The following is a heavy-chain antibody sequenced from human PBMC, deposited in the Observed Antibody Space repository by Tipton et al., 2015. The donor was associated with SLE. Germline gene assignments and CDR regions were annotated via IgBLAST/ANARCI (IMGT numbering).Heavy chain of an antibody. V-gene: IGHV5-51*01. CDR2: IYPSDSDI. Sequence: VQLVQSGAEVKKPGESLKISCKASGYSFSNSWIGWVRQMPGKGLEWMGIIYPSDSDIKYSPSFQGRVTFAADKSISTVFLQWSSLKASDTAMYYCARQGTDELDYWGQGTLVTVSS. CDR3: ARQGTDELDY. J-gene: IGHJ4*02. D-gene: IGHD3-10*01. CDR1: GYSFSNSW.